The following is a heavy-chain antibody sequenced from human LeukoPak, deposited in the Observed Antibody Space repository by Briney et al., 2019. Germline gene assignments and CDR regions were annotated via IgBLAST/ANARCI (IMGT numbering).Heavy chain of an antibody. J-gene: IGHJ4*02. Sequence: GGSLRLSCAASGFTFSSYSMNWVRQTPGKGLEWVSSISSSSNYIYYADSVKGRFTISRDNAKSSLYLQMNSLRAEDTAVYRCARESVVAATYQNDLDFWGQGTLVTVSS. CDR3: ARESVVAATYQNDLDF. CDR2: ISSSSNYI. V-gene: IGHV3-21*01. D-gene: IGHD2-15*01. CDR1: GFTFSSYS.